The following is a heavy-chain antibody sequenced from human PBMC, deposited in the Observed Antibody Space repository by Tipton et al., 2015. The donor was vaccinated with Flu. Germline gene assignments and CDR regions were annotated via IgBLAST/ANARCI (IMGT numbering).Heavy chain of an antibody. CDR2: IGSNGDTI. Sequence: SLRLSCAASGFIFSDYAMHWVRQAPGKGLEWISYIGSNGDTIYYADSVRGRFTTSRDNAKNSLYLQMDSLRADDTALYYCARIIGNGNYDYAVDVWGQGTAVTVS. CDR3: ARIIGNGNYDYAVDV. V-gene: IGHV3-48*03. D-gene: IGHD1-20*01. J-gene: IGHJ6*02. CDR1: GFIFSDYA.